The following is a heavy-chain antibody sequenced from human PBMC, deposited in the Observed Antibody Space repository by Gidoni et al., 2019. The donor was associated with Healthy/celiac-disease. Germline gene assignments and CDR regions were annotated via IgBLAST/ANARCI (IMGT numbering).Heavy chain of an antibody. J-gene: IGHJ4*02. Sequence: QLQLQESGPGLVKPSETLSLTCTVPGGSISSSSYYWGWIRQPPGKGLEWIGSIYYSGSTYYNPSLKSRVTISVDTSKNQFSLKLSSVTAADTAVYYCARHGYSGYGFDYWGQGTLVTVSS. CDR2: IYYSGST. CDR3: ARHGYSGYGFDY. V-gene: IGHV4-39*01. CDR1: GGSISSSSYY. D-gene: IGHD5-12*01.